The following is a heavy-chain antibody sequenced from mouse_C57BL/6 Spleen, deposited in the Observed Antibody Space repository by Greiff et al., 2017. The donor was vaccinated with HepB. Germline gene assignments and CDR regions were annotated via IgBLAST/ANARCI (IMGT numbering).Heavy chain of an antibody. CDR2: ISYDGSN. V-gene: IGHV3-6*01. CDR1: GYSITSGYY. J-gene: IGHJ2*01. CDR3: ARASYYYGSYFDY. D-gene: IGHD1-1*01. Sequence: DVQLQESGPGLVKPSQSLSLTCSVTGYSITSGYYWNWIRQFPGNKLEWMGYISYDGSNNYNPSLKIRISITRDTSKNQFFLKLNSVTTEDTATYYCARASYYYGSYFDYWGQGTTLTVSS.